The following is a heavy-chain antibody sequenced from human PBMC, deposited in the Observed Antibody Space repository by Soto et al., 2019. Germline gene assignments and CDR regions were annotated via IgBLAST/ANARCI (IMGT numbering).Heavy chain of an antibody. V-gene: IGHV4-34*01. CDR3: ARGDMALHYNWFDP. J-gene: IGHJ5*02. CDR2: INHSGST. Sequence: PSETLSLTCAVYGGSFSGYYWSWIRQPPGKGLEWIGEINHSGSTNYNPSLKSRVTISVDTSKNQFSLKLSSVTAADTVVYYCARGDMALHYNWFDPWGQGTLVTVSS. CDR1: GGSFSGYY. D-gene: IGHD5-12*01.